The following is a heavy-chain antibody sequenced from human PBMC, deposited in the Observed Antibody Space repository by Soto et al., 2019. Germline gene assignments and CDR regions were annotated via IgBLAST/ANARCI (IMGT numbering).Heavy chain of an antibody. D-gene: IGHD3-9*01. J-gene: IGHJ5*02. CDR3: AKHYHDILTGYYNGWFDP. CDR2: ISGSGGST. CDR1: GFTFSSYA. V-gene: IGHV3-23*01. Sequence: EVQLLESGGGLVQPGGSLRLSCAASGFTFSSYAMSWVRQAPGKGLEWVSAISGSGGSTYYADSVKGRFTISRDNSKNTLYLQMNSLRAEDTAVYYCAKHYHDILTGYYNGWFDPWGQGTLVTVSS.